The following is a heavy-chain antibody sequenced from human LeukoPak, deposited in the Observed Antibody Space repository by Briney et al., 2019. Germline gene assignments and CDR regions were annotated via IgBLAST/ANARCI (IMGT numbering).Heavy chain of an antibody. CDR2: IYPGTADI. V-gene: IGHV5-51*01. CDR1: GYSFASYW. CDR3: ARHLSSITICPTY. D-gene: IGHD2-2*01. Sequence: PGESLKISCKGSGYSFASYWIAWVRQMPGKGLEWMGVIYPGTADITYSPSFQGQVTISADKSVSTAYLHWSSLKASDTAIYYCARHLSSITICPTYWGQGTLVTASS. J-gene: IGHJ4*02.